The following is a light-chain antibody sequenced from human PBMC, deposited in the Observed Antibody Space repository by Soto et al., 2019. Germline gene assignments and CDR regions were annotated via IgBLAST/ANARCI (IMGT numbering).Light chain of an antibody. V-gene: IGLV3-21*04. J-gene: IGLJ2*01. Sequence: SYELTQPLSVSVAPGKTARITCGGNNLVSKSVHWYHQKPGQAPVLVIYYDNDRPSGIPERFSGSNSGSTATLTISRVEAGDEADYYCQVWDGSRDHLVFGGGTKLTVL. CDR1: NLVSKS. CDR2: YDN. CDR3: QVWDGSRDHLV.